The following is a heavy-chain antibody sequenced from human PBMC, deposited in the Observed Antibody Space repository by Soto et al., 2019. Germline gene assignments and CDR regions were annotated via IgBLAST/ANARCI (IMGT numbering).Heavy chain of an antibody. CDR2: IHYSGNT. J-gene: IGHJ4*02. CDR1: GGSTSNYY. D-gene: IGHD3-3*01. V-gene: IGHV4-59*08. CDR3: ARGHYDFWSGYFATIDF. Sequence: PSETLSLTCTVSGGSTSNYYWSWIRQPPGKGLEWIGYIHYSGNTKYNPSLKNRVTISADTSKNQFSLKLSSVTAADTAVYYCARGHYDFWSGYFATIDFWGQGTLVTVSS.